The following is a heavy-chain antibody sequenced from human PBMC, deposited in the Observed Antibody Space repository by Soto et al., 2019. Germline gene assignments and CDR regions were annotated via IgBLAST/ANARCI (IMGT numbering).Heavy chain of an antibody. Sequence: SSVKVSCKASGGTFSSYAISWVRQAPGQGLEWMGGIIPIFGTANYAQKFQGRVTITADKSTSTAYMELSSLRSEDTAVYYCARGNIVVVVGATRDYYGMDVWGQGTTVTVSS. J-gene: IGHJ6*02. CDR2: IIPIFGTA. CDR3: ARGNIVVVVGATRDYYGMDV. CDR1: GGTFSSYA. D-gene: IGHD2-15*01. V-gene: IGHV1-69*06.